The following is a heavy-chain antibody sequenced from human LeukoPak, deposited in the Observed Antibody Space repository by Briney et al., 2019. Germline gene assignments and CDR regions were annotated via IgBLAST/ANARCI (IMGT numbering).Heavy chain of an antibody. CDR1: GGSVSGHY. D-gene: IGHD2-15*01. CDR2: ISSTGLA. CDR3: ARPSPRYCSGGSCNSFDI. V-gene: IGHV4-59*08. J-gene: IGHJ3*02. Sequence: PSDTLSLTCAVSGGSVSGHYWSWIRQPPGRGLEWIGYISSTGLANSNPSVKNRDTISSDTSKNQFSLALSSATAADTAVYYCARPSPRYCSGGSCNSFDIWGQGILVTVSS.